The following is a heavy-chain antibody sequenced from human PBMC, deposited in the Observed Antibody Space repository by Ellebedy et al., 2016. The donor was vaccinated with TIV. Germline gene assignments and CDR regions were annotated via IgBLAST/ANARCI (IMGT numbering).Heavy chain of an antibody. CDR3: ARFGSGHVPPVANSNS. D-gene: IGHD2-2*01. CDR2: INSDASST. V-gene: IGHV3-74*01. CDR1: GFTFSNYW. J-gene: IGHJ6*02. Sequence: GESLKISCAASGFTFSNYWMHWVRQAPGKGLVWVSRINSDASSTDYADSVKGRFTISRDNAKNTLYLQMNSLRAEDTAVYYCARFGSGHVPPVANSNSWGQGATVTVSS.